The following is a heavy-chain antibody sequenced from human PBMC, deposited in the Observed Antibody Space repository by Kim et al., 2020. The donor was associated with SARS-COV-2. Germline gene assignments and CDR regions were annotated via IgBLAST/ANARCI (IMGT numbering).Heavy chain of an antibody. Sequence: ASVKVSCKASGYTFNQYGINWVRQAPGQWLEWMGWISVYNGNTDYAKNFQGRVTMTTDTSTSTAYMDLRSLGSDDTAVYYCATEAGAAADNAFDIWGQGTVVIVSA. D-gene: IGHD6-13*01. V-gene: IGHV1-18*01. CDR1: GYTFNQYG. J-gene: IGHJ3*02. CDR2: ISVYNGNT. CDR3: ATEAGAAADNAFDI.